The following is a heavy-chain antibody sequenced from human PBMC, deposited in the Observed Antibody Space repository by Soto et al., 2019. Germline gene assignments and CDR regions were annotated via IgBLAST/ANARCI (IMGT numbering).Heavy chain of an antibody. CDR2: ISGDGVTT. Sequence: EVQLVESGGDLVQRGGSLRLSCAASGFPFSSYWMHWVRHTPGKGLDWVARISGDGVTTYYADSVTGRFTVSRDNARNTLSLKISGLRAEDTAVYYGAREYYGLLTGYYTDYWGQGTLVSVSS. J-gene: IGHJ4*02. V-gene: IGHV3-74*01. CDR1: GFPFSSYW. D-gene: IGHD3-9*01. CDR3: AREYYGLLTGYYTDY.